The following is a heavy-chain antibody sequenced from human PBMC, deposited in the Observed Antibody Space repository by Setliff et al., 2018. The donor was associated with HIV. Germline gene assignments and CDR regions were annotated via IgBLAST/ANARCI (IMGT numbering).Heavy chain of an antibody. CDR2: ISAYNGNT. J-gene: IGHJ4*02. Sequence: ASVKVSCKASGYTFTSYGISWVRQAPGQGLEWMGWISAYNGNTNYAQKLQGRLTMTTDKSTSTAYMELSSLRSEDTAVYYCARGGYSGYDPFSYWGQGTLVTVSS. V-gene: IGHV1-18*01. D-gene: IGHD5-12*01. CDR3: ARGGYSGYDPFSY. CDR1: GYTFTSYG.